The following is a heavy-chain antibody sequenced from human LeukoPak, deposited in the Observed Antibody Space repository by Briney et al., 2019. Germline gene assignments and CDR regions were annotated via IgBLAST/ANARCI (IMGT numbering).Heavy chain of an antibody. D-gene: IGHD1-14*01. Sequence: SQTLSLTCTVSGDSVNNDNYFWSWIRQPAGKGLEWIGRLYSSGSTKYNPSLESRVTISADTSKNQFSLRLTSVTAADTAVYYCARTGGITSQNIAPKVWGQGTLVTVSS. CDR2: LYSSGST. CDR3: ARTGGITSQNIAPKV. V-gene: IGHV4-61*02. CDR1: GDSVNNDNYF. J-gene: IGHJ4*02.